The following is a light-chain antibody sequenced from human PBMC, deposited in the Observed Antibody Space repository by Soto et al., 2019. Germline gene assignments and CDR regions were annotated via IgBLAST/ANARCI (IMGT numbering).Light chain of an antibody. CDR3: SSYTSSSTRV. CDR2: DVS. CDR1: SSDVGGYNY. J-gene: IGLJ1*01. V-gene: IGLV2-14*01. Sequence: QSALTQPASVSGSTRQSITSSCTGTSSDVGGYNYVSWYQQHPGKAPKLMIYDVSNRPSGVSNRFSGSKSGNTASLTISGLQAEDEADYYCSSYTSSSTRVFGTGTKVTVL.